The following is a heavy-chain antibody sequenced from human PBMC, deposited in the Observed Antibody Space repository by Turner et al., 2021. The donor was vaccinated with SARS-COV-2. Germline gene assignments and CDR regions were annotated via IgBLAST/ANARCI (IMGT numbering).Heavy chain of an antibody. Sequence: QVQLLYSCPGLVKPSQTLSLTCTVSGGSISSGDYYWSWIRQPPGKGLEWIGYNYYRGSTYYNPSLKSRVTISVDTSKNQFSMKLSSVTAADTAVYYCARVPRYNWNYSFDYWGQGTLVTVSS. CDR1: GGSISSGDYY. V-gene: IGHV4-30-4*01. CDR2: NYYRGST. D-gene: IGHD1-7*01. CDR3: ARVPRYNWNYSFDY. J-gene: IGHJ4*02.